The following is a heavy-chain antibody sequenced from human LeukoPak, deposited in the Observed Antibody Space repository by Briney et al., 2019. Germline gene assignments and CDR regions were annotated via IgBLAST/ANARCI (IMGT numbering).Heavy chain of an antibody. CDR1: GITFSSYG. V-gene: IGHV3-30*18. Sequence: GGSLRLSCAASGITFSSYGMHWVRQAPGKGLEWVAVISYDGSNKYYADSAKGRFTISRDNSKNTLYLQMNSLRAEDTAVYYCAKEEAGPVRWGQGTLVTVSS. J-gene: IGHJ4*02. D-gene: IGHD3-10*01. CDR3: AKEEAGPVR. CDR2: ISYDGSNK.